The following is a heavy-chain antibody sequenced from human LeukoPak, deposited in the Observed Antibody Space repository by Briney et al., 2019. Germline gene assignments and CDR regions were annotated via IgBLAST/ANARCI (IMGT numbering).Heavy chain of an antibody. CDR2: IRYDGSNK. V-gene: IGHV3-30*02. CDR3: AKDSITLGYSSGWYLDY. J-gene: IGHJ4*02. D-gene: IGHD6-19*01. Sequence: GGSLRLSCAASGFTFSSYGMHWVRQAPGKGLEWVAFIRYDGSNKYYADSVKGRFTISRDNSKNTLYLQMNSLRAEDTAVYYCAKDSITLGYSSGWYLDYWGQGTLVTVSS. CDR1: GFTFSSYG.